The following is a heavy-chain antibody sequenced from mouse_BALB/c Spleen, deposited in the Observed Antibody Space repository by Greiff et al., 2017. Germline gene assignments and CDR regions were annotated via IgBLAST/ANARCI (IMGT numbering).Heavy chain of an antibody. CDR2: ISSGGSYT. V-gene: IGHV5-6-4*01. CDR1: GFTFSSYT. J-gene: IGHJ3*01. CDR3: TREGPLTTATFAY. Sequence: DVKLVESGGGLVKPGGSLKLSCAASGFTFSSYTMSWVRQTPEKRLEWVATISSGGSYTYYPDSVKGRFTISRDNAKNTLYLQMSSLKSEDTAMYYCTREGPLTTATFAYWGQGTLVTVSA. D-gene: IGHD1-2*01.